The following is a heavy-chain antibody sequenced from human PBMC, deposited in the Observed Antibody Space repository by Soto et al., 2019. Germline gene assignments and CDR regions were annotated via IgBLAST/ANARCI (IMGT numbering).Heavy chain of an antibody. CDR3: ARDNYDSGGRDPASDY. Sequence: EVQLAESGGGLVKPGGSLRLSCAASGFTFSSYSMNWVRQAPGKGLEWVSSISSSSSYIYYADSVQGRFTISRDNAKNSLYLQMNSLRAEDTAVDYCARDNYDSGGRDPASDYWGQGTLVTVSS. V-gene: IGHV3-21*01. CDR2: ISSSSSYI. CDR1: GFTFSSYS. J-gene: IGHJ4*02. D-gene: IGHD3-22*01.